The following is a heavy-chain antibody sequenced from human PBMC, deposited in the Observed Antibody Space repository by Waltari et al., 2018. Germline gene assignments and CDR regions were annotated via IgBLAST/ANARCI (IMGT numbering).Heavy chain of an antibody. D-gene: IGHD6-19*01. CDR2: IKQDGSEK. CDR3: ARDPIAVALAD. J-gene: IGHJ4*02. CDR1: GFTFSSYW. V-gene: IGHV3-7*01. Sequence: EVQLVESGGGLVQPGGSLRLSCAASGFTFSSYWMSWVRQAPGKGLEWVANIKQDGSEKYYVDSVKSRFTIARDNAKNSLYLKMNSLRAEDTAVYYCARDPIAVALADWGQGTLVTVSS.